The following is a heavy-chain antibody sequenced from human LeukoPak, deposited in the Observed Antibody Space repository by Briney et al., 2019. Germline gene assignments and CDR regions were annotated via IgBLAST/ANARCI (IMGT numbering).Heavy chain of an antibody. J-gene: IGHJ6*02. V-gene: IGHV3-30*04. CDR2: ISYDGSNK. CDR1: GFAFSTYP. D-gene: IGHD3-16*01. Sequence: GGSLRLSCAASGFAFSTYPVHWVRQAPGKGLEWVAVISYDGSNKYYADSVKGRFTISRDNSKNTLYLQMNSLRADDTAIYYCARNQQLGGHSYYYYGVDVWGQGTTVTVSS. CDR3: ARNQQLGGHSYYYYGVDV.